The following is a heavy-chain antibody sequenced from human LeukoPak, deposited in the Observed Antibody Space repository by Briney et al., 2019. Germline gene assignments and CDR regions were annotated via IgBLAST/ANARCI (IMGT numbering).Heavy chain of an antibody. CDR2: IKHSGSI. D-gene: IGHD6-13*01. CDR3: ARAYSSSWYWNWFDP. J-gene: IGHJ5*02. CDR1: GGSFSGYY. V-gene: IGHV4-34*01. Sequence: PSETLSLTCAVYGGSFSGYYWTWIRQPPGKGLEWIGEIKHSGSINYNPSLKSRVTISVDTSKNQFSLKVSSVSAADTAVYYCARAYSSSWYWNWFDPWGQGTLVTVSS.